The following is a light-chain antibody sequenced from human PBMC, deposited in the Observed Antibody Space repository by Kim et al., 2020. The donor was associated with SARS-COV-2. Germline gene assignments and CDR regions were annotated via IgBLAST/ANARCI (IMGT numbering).Light chain of an antibody. CDR3: QAWDSSTVV. CDR1: KLGDKY. V-gene: IGLV3-1*01. Sequence: SVSRGQTASITRSGDKLGDKYACWYQQKPGRSPVLVIYQDSKGPSGIPERFAGSNSGNTATLTISGTQAMDEADYYCQAWDSSTVVFGGGTQLTVL. CDR2: QDS. J-gene: IGLJ2*01.